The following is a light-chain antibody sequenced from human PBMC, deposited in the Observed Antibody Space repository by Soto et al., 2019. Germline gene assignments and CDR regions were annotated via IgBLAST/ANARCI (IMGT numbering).Light chain of an antibody. V-gene: IGLV2-11*01. Sequence: QSALTQPRSVSGSPGQSVTISCTGTSSDVGGYNYVSWYQQHPGKAPKLMIYDVSKRPSGVPDRFSGSKSGNTASLTISGLQAEDEADYYCCSFEDSLTWVFGGGTKVTVL. CDR2: DVS. CDR3: CSFEDSLTWV. CDR1: SSDVGGYNY. J-gene: IGLJ3*02.